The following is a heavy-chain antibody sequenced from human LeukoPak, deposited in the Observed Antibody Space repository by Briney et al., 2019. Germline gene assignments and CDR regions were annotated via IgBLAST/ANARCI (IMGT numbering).Heavy chain of an antibody. J-gene: IGHJ4*02. CDR2: VKGDGGTT. CDR3: TWYSSGAMVY. CDR1: GFTITNAW. V-gene: IGHV3-15*01. Sequence: GGSLRLSCAASGFTITNAWMTWVRQAPGKGLEWVGRVKGDGGTTDYAAPVKGRFTISRDDSKNTLNLQMNSLKTEDTGVYFCTWYSSGAMVYWGQGTLVTVSS. D-gene: IGHD6-19*01.